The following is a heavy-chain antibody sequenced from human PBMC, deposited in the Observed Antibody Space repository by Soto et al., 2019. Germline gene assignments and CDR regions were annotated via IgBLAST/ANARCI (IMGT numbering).Heavy chain of an antibody. CDR1: GFSLNTGGGG. CDR2: IYWNDDK. Sequence: QITLKESGPTLVKPTQTLTLTCTLSGFSLNTGGGGVVWIRQPPGKALEWLALIYWNDDKRYSPSLKSRLTITKHTSRNQVVLTMTAMGPVDTATYYCARRPNWGMEGLGAWGQGTTVTVSS. V-gene: IGHV2-5*01. CDR3: ARRPNWGMEGLGA. D-gene: IGHD7-27*01. J-gene: IGHJ6*02.